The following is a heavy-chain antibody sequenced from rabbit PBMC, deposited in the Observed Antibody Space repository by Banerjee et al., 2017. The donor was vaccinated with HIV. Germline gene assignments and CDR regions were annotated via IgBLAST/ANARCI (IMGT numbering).Heavy chain of an antibody. Sequence: QEQLEESGGGLVKPEGSLTLTCTVSGFTLSSYVMCWVRQAPGKGLEWIGRIYPGIGTDYASWVNGRFTISRSTSLNTVTLQMTSLTAADTATYFCARDLAGVIGWNFNLWGQGTLVTVS. V-gene: IGHV1S47*01. CDR1: GFTLSSYV. D-gene: IGHD4-1*01. CDR3: ARDLAGVIGWNFNL. J-gene: IGHJ4*01. CDR2: IYPGIGT.